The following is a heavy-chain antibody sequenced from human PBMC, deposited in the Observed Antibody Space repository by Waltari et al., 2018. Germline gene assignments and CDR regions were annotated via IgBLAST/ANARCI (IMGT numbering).Heavy chain of an antibody. CDR3: AKGKSLVYYYYGMDV. J-gene: IGHJ6*02. Sequence: EVQLLESGGGLVQPGGSLRISCKASGFTFSNFAMPWVRQARGKGLEWVSGMYGSGSTYYADSVKGRFTISRDNSENTLYLQMNSLRAEDTALYYCAKGKSLVYYYYGMDVWGQGTTVTVSS. D-gene: IGHD2-8*02. V-gene: IGHV3-23*01. CDR2: MYGSGST. CDR1: GFTFSNFA.